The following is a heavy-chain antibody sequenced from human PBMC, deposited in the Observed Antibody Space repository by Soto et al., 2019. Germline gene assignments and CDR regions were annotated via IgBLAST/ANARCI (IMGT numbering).Heavy chain of an antibody. CDR1: GGSISSGSYY. D-gene: IGHD3-10*01. J-gene: IGHJ6*02. CDR2: IYYSGST. Sequence: QVQLQESGPGLVKPSQTLSLTCTVSGGSISSGSYYWSWIRQLTGKGLEWIGYIYYSGSTYYNPSLRRRVTISVDTSKSQFSLKLNSVTAADTAVYYCATRTYYYYDSGSLGGMHVLGQGTTVTVSS. CDR3: ATRTYYYYDSGSLGGMHV. V-gene: IGHV4-31*03.